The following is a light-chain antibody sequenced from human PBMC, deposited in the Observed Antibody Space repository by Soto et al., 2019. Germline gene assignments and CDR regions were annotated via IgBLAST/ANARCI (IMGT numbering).Light chain of an antibody. J-gene: IGKJ1*01. V-gene: IGKV3D-15*01. CDR2: DAS. CDR3: HQEKRAPPQT. Sequence: EIVMTQSPATLSVSPGERATLSCRASQSVSSYLDWYQQKPGQAPRLLIYDASTRATGVPARFSGSGSGTETTFTISSLRPEDYDVDFCHQEKRAPPQTFGQGTKVEIK. CDR1: QSVSSY.